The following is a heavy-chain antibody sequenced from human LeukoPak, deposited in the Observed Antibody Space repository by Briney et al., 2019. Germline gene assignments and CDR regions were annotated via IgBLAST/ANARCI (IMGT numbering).Heavy chain of an antibody. CDR1: GYTLTELS. CDR2: FDPEDGET. Sequence: ASVKVSCKVSGYTLTELSMHWVRQAPGKGLEWMGGFDPEDGETIYAQKFQGRVTMTEDTSTDTAYMELSSLRSEDTAVYYCARDSGPPVGYGDYCRNWGQGTLVTVSS. CDR3: ARDSGPPVGYGDYCRN. J-gene: IGHJ4*02. V-gene: IGHV1-24*01. D-gene: IGHD4-17*01.